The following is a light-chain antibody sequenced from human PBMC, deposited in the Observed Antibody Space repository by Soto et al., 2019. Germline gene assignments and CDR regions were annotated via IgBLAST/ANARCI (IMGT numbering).Light chain of an antibody. Sequence: QSALIQPASVSGSPGQSITISCTGTTSDVGGYNHVSWFQQHPGKVPKLMIYDVNNRPSGVSNRFSGSKSGNTASLTISGLQAEDEADYYCSSYTNTNTLVFGEGTKLTVL. CDR3: SSYTNTNTLV. CDR1: TSDVGGYNH. V-gene: IGLV2-14*01. J-gene: IGLJ2*01. CDR2: DVN.